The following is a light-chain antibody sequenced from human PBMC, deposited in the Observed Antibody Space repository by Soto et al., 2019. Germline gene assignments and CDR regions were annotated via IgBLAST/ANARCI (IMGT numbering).Light chain of an antibody. V-gene: IGKV1-27*01. Sequence: DIQMTQSPSSLSASVGDRVTITCRASQGISNYLAWYQQKPGKVPKLLIYAASTLQSGVPSRFSGSGSGTDFTITISSLQPEDVATYYCQKYNSAPFGQGTRLEIK. J-gene: IGKJ5*01. CDR2: AAS. CDR1: QGISNY. CDR3: QKYNSAP.